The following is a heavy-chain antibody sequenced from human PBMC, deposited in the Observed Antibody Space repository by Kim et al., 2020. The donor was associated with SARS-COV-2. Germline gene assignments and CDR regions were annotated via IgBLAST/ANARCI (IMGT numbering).Heavy chain of an antibody. Sequence: ASVKVSCKASGYTFTSYDINWVRQATGQGLEWMGWMNPNSGNTGYAQKFQGRVTMTRNTSISTAYMELSSLRSEDTAVYYCAREGGDYSSTRCYTIYYYMDGWGKGTTVTVSS. V-gene: IGHV1-8*01. CDR2: MNPNSGNT. CDR3: AREGGDYSSTRCYTIYYYMDG. CDR1: GYTFTSYD. J-gene: IGHJ6*03. D-gene: IGHD2-2*02.